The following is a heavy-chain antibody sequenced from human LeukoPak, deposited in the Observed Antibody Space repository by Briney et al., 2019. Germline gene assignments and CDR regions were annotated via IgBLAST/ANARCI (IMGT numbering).Heavy chain of an antibody. J-gene: IGHJ4*02. CDR1: GFSFSSYW. D-gene: IGHD1-26*01. V-gene: IGHV3-74*01. CDR3: ARRSSGSPPYYFDS. Sequence: GGSLRLPCAASGFSFSSYWMHWVRQAPGKGLVWVARINSDGSTTNYADYVKGRFTISRDNAKNTLYLQMNSLRAEDTAVYYCARRSSGSPPYYFDSWGQGTLVTVSS. CDR2: INSDGSTT.